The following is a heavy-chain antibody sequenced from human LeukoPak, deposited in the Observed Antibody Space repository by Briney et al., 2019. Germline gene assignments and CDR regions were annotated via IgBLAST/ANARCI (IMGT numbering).Heavy chain of an antibody. CDR1: GGSISSYY. D-gene: IGHD6-13*01. Sequence: SETLSLTCTVSGGSISSYYWSWIWQPPGKGLGWIGYIYTSGSTNYNPSLKSRVTISVDTSKNQFSLKLSSVTAADTAVYYCARSSRYSSSWYGNWFDPWGQGTLVTVSS. CDR2: IYTSGST. V-gene: IGHV4-4*09. J-gene: IGHJ5*02. CDR3: ARSSRYSSSWYGNWFDP.